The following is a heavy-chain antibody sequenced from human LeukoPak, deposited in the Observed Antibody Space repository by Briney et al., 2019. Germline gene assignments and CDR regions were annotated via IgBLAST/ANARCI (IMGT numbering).Heavy chain of an antibody. J-gene: IGHJ4*02. CDR3: TTDHGYSYGHFDY. CDR1: GFTFSNAW. Sequence: PGGSLRLSCAASGFTFSNAWMSWVRQAPGKGLEWVGRIKSKTNGGTTDNAAPVKGRFTISRDDSKNTLYLQMNSLKTEDTAVYYCTTDHGYSYGHFDYWGQGTLVTVSS. CDR2: IKSKTNGGTT. D-gene: IGHD5-18*01. V-gene: IGHV3-15*01.